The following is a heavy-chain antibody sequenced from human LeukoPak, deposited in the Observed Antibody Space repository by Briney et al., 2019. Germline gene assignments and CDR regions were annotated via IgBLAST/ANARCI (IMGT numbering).Heavy chain of an antibody. CDR3: ARSVAVAANWFDP. CDR1: GGSISSGGYY. J-gene: IGHJ5*02. V-gene: IGHV4-31*03. Sequence: PSETLSLTCTVSGGSISSGGYYWSWIRQHPGKGLEWIGCIYYSGSTYYNPSLKSRVTISVDTSKNQFSLKLSSVTAADTAVYYCARSVAVAANWFDPWGQGTLVTVSS. D-gene: IGHD6-19*01. CDR2: IYYSGST.